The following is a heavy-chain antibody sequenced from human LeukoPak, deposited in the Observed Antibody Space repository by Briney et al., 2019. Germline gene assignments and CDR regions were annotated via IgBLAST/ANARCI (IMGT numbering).Heavy chain of an antibody. V-gene: IGHV3-23*01. Sequence: GGSLRLSCAASGFTFSSYAMSWVRQAPGKGLEWVSGISGSGGGTDYADSVKGRFTISRDNSKNTLYLQVNSLRAEDTAVDFCAKDTSRYTSGSTNFDYWGQGTLVTVSS. J-gene: IGHJ4*02. D-gene: IGHD6-19*01. CDR2: ISGSGGGT. CDR3: AKDTSRYTSGSTNFDY. CDR1: GFTFSSYA.